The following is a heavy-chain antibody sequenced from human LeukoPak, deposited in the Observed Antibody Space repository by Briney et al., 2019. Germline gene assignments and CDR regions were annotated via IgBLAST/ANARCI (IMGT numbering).Heavy chain of an antibody. V-gene: IGHV3-53*01. CDR3: TRLLPSSHHFFDS. CDR2: ICGGGDT. Sequence: GGSLRLSCAVSGFTVSNDYVSWVRQAPGEGLEWVSVICGGGDTYYADSVRGRFTISRDNFENTLFLQMDSLRPEDTAVYYCTRLLPSSHHFFDSWGQGTLVTVSS. CDR1: GFTVSNDY. J-gene: IGHJ4*02. D-gene: IGHD6-6*01.